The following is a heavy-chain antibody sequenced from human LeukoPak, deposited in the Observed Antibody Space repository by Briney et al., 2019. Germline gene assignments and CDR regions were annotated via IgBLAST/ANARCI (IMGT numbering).Heavy chain of an antibody. CDR2: IYTSGST. CDR3: ARFSGMGNFDY. Sequence: SETLSLTCTVSGGSISSGSYYWSWIRQPAGTGLEWIGRIYTSGSTNYNPSLKSRVTISVDTSKNQFSLKLSSVTAADTAVYYCARFSGMGNFDYWGQGTLVTVSS. D-gene: IGHD1-14*01. J-gene: IGHJ4*02. V-gene: IGHV4-61*02. CDR1: GGSISSGSYY.